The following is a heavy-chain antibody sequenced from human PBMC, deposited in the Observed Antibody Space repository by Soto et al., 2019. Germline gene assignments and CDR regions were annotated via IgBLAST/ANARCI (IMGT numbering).Heavy chain of an antibody. CDR1: VGSISNSGYY. J-gene: IGHJ3*02. CDR3: ARGGDTDAFDI. V-gene: IGHV4-31*03. D-gene: IGHD1-26*01. CDR2: ISNSGSV. Sequence: TLSLTCTVSVGSISNSGYYWSWIRQHPGKGLEWIAYISNSGSVFYNPSLKSRVTISLDTSENQFSLKLSSVTAADTALYYCARGGDTDAFDIWGQGTMVTVS.